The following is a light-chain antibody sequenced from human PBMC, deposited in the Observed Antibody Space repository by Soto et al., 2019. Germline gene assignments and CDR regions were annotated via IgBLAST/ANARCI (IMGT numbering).Light chain of an antibody. CDR1: QSVSSSY. CDR2: DSS. V-gene: IGKV3-20*01. CDR3: QHFGVSPGT. Sequence: EIVLTQSPGTLSLSPGERATLSCRASQSVSSSYLAWYQQRPGQAPRLLMSDSSNRATGIPDRFSGSGSGTDFTLTISRLELEDFAVYYCQHFGVSPGTFGQGTKVEIK. J-gene: IGKJ1*01.